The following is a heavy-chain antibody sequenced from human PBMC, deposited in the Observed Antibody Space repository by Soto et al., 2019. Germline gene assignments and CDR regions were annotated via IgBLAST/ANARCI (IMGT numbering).Heavy chain of an antibody. Sequence: QVQLVESGGGVVQPGRSLRLSCAASGFTFSSYAMHWVRQAPGKGLEWVAVISYDGSNKYYADSVKGRFTISRDNSKNTLYLQMNSLRAEDTAVYYCARSRDGYNDFYYWGQGTLVTVSS. CDR3: ARSRDGYNDFYY. J-gene: IGHJ4*02. V-gene: IGHV3-30-3*01. CDR2: ISYDGSNK. CDR1: GFTFSSYA. D-gene: IGHD5-12*01.